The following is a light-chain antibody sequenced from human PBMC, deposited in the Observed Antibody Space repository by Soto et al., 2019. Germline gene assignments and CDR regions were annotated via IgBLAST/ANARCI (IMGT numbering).Light chain of an antibody. J-gene: IGKJ2*01. V-gene: IGKV2-28*01. CDR3: LQALTTWYT. CDR2: LGS. Sequence: DIVMTQSPLSLPVTPGEPASISCRSSQSLLHSNGNNYLDWYLQKPGQSPQLLIYLGSNRASGVPERFRGRWAGKDFTMKISRGEGEDVGVYYCLQALTTWYTFCPGTKLEIK. CDR1: QSLLHSNGNNY.